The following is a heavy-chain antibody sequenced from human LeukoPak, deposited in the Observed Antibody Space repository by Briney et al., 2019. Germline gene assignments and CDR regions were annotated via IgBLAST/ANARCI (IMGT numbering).Heavy chain of an antibody. Sequence: ASVKVSCKASGYTFTSYGISWVRQAPGQGLEWMGWISGYNGNAKYAHKFQGRITMTTDASTSTAYLEVRSLRSDDTAVYYCARDRRLDYQLPADHWGQGTLVTVSS. CDR1: GYTFTSYG. D-gene: IGHD2-2*01. CDR3: ARDRRLDYQLPADH. V-gene: IGHV1-18*01. J-gene: IGHJ4*02. CDR2: ISGYNGNA.